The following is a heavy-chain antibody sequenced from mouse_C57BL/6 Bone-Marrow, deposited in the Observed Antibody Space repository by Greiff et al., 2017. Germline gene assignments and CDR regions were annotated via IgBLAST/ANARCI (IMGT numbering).Heavy chain of an antibody. CDR3: AREREVYYDGFAY. CDR2: ISNGGGST. J-gene: IGHJ3*01. Sequence: EVKLVESGGGLVQPGGSLKLSCAASGFPFSDYYMYWVRQTPEKRLEWVAYISNGGGSTYYPDTVKGRFTISRDHAKNTLYLQMSRLKSEDTAMYYCAREREVYYDGFAYWGQGTLVTVSA. CDR1: GFPFSDYY. V-gene: IGHV5-12*01. D-gene: IGHD2-4*01.